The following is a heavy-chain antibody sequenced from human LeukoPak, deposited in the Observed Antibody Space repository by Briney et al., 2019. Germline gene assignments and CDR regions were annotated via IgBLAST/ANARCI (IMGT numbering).Heavy chain of an antibody. Sequence: PGGSLRLSCAASGFTFSSYGMHWVRQAPGKGLEWVAVISYDGSNKYYADSVKGRFTISRDNSKNTLYLQMNSLRAEDTAVYFCAKDNPLPLWGQGTLVSVSS. CDR3: AKDNPLPL. CDR2: ISYDGSNK. D-gene: IGHD1-14*01. J-gene: IGHJ4*02. CDR1: GFTFSSYG. V-gene: IGHV3-30*18.